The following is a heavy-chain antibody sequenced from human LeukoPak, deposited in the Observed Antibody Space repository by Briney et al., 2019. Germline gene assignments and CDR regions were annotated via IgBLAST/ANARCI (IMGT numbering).Heavy chain of an antibody. CDR2: INHSGST. CDR3: ASPLVGATSY. CDR1: GGSFSGYY. Sequence: PSETLSLTCAVYGGSFSGYYWGWVRQPPGKGLEWIGEINHSGSTNYNPSLKSRVTISVDTSKNQFSLKLSSVTAADTAVYYCASPLVGATSYWGQGTLVTVSS. V-gene: IGHV4-34*01. D-gene: IGHD1-26*01. J-gene: IGHJ4*02.